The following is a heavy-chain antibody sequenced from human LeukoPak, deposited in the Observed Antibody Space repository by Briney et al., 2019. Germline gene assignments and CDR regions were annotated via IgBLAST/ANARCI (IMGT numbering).Heavy chain of an antibody. CDR2: IYHSGST. CDR1: GYSISSGYY. V-gene: IGHV4-38-2*02. J-gene: IGHJ6*03. CDR3: AREAYHYYMDV. Sequence: SETLSLTCTVSGYSISSGYYWGWIRQPPGQGLEWIGSIYHSGSTYYNPSLKSRVTISVDTSKNQFSLKLSSVTAADTAVYYCAREAYHYYMDVWGKGTTVTVSS.